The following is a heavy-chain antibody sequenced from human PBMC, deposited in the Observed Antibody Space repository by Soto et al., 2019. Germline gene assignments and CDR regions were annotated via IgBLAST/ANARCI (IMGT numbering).Heavy chain of an antibody. CDR1: GYTFTGYY. Sequence: VKVSCKTSGYTFTGYYMHWVRQAPGQGLEWMGWINPNSGGTNYAQKFQGRVTMTRDTSISTAYMEPSRLRSDDTAVYYCARAVAASGLFDIWGQGTMVTVSS. V-gene: IGHV1-2*02. CDR2: INPNSGGT. CDR3: ARAVAASGLFDI. D-gene: IGHD6-19*01. J-gene: IGHJ3*02.